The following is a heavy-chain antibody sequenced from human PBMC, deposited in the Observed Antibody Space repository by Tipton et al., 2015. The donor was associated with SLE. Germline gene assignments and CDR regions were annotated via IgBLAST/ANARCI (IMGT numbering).Heavy chain of an antibody. Sequence: TLSLTCAVYGGSFSGYYWSWIRQPPGKGLEWIGEINHSGSTNYNPSLKSRVTISVDTSKNQFSLKLSSVTAADTAVYYCARKGITASGTWGPFDYWGQGTLVTVSS. J-gene: IGHJ4*02. CDR2: INHSGST. D-gene: IGHD6-13*01. CDR1: GGSFSGYY. CDR3: ARKGITASGTWGPFDY. V-gene: IGHV4-34*01.